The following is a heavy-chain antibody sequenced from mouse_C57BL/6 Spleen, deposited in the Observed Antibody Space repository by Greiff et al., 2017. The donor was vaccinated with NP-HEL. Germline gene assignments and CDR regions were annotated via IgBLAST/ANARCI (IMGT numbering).Heavy chain of an antibody. CDR3: ARGGYEGYFDY. D-gene: IGHD2-2*01. J-gene: IGHJ2*01. V-gene: IGHV1-72*01. Sequence: QVQLQQPGAELVKPGASVKLSCKASGYTFTSYWMHWVKQRPGRGLEWIGRIDSNSGGTKYNEKFKSKATLTVDKPASTAYMQLSSLTSEDSAVYYCARGGYEGYFDYWGKGTTLTVSS. CDR1: GYTFTSYW. CDR2: IDSNSGGT.